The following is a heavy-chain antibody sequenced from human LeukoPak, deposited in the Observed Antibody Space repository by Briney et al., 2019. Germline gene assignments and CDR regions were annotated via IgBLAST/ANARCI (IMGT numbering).Heavy chain of an antibody. CDR3: ARHRYSSGWSTYDAFDI. J-gene: IGHJ3*02. D-gene: IGHD6-19*01. CDR2: INPSGGST. V-gene: IGHV1-46*01. CDR1: GYTFTSYY. Sequence: ASVTVSCTASGYTFTSYYMHWVRQAPGQGLEWMGIINPSGGSTSYAQKFQGRVTMTRDTSTSTVYMELSSLRSEDTAVYYCARHRYSSGWSTYDAFDIWGQGTMVTVSS.